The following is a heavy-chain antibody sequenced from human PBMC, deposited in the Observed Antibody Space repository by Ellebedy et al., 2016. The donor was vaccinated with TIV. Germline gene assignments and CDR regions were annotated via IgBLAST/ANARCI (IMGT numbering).Heavy chain of an antibody. D-gene: IGHD3-10*01. J-gene: IGHJ4*02. CDR2: INHSGST. V-gene: IGHV4-34*01. Sequence: SETLSLXXAVYGGSFSGYYWSWIRQPPGKGLEWIGEINHSGSTNYNPSLKSRVTISVDTSKNQFSLKLSSVTAADTAVYYCARVGSMVRGALDYYFDYWGQGTLVTVSS. CDR3: ARVGSMVRGALDYYFDY. CDR1: GGSFSGYY.